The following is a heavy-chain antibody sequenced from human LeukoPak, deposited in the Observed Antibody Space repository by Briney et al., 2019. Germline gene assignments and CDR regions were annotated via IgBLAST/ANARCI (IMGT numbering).Heavy chain of an antibody. CDR3: AKDGDTMSGTYYYDMDV. D-gene: IGHD1-26*01. Sequence: GGSLRLSCAASGFTFSRHGMNWVRQAPGKGLEWVSGISPSGDILYYADSVKGHFTISRDNFKNTVYLQMNSLRGEDTAVYYCAKDGDTMSGTYYYDMDVWGKGTTVTIS. V-gene: IGHV3-23*01. CDR2: ISPSGDIL. J-gene: IGHJ6*03. CDR1: GFTFSRHG.